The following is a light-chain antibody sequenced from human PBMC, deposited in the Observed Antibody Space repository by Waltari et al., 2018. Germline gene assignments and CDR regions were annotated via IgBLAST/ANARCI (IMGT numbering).Light chain of an antibody. V-gene: IGLV1-51*01. Sequence: QSVLTQPPSVSAAPGQKATISCSCSRSNVGNNYVSWYQQIPGAAPKLLIYDNNQRPSGIPDRFSASKSGTSATLGITGLQSGDEADYYCIAWDSSLSAGVFGGGTKLTVL. CDR3: IAWDSSLSAGV. CDR2: DNN. J-gene: IGLJ3*02. CDR1: RSNVGNNY.